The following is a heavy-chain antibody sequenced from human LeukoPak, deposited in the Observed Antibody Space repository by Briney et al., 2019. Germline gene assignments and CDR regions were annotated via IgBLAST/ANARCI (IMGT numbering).Heavy chain of an antibody. V-gene: IGHV3-23*01. Sequence: GGSLRLSCAASGFTFSTYTMYWVRHPPGKRLEWVSIIGSSGGGIHYADSVKGRFTISRDNSKDALYLQMNSLRVEDTAVYYCAIDPNWGTHSWGQGVLVTVSS. J-gene: IGHJ4*02. CDR2: IGSSGGGI. CDR1: GFTFSTYT. CDR3: AIDPNWGTHS. D-gene: IGHD7-27*01.